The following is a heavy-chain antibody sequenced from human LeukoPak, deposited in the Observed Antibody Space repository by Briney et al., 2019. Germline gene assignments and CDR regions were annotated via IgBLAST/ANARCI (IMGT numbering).Heavy chain of an antibody. CDR1: GGSISSSSYY. CDR2: IYYSGST. Sequence: PSETLSLTCTVSGGSISSSSYYWGWIRQPPGKGLEWIGSIYYSGSTYYNPSLKSRVTISVDTSKNQFSLKLSSVTAADTAAYYCARQLITMIAEDGGWFDPWGQGTLVTVSS. J-gene: IGHJ5*02. CDR3: ARQLITMIAEDGGWFDP. V-gene: IGHV4-39*01. D-gene: IGHD3-22*01.